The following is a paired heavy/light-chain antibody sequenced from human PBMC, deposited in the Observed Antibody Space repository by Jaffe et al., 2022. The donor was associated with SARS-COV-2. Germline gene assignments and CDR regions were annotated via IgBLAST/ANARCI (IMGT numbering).Heavy chain of an antibody. CDR2: TRPGDSEI. CDR3: VRQPAVGRTVRGVALPSGFDS. V-gene: IGHV5-51*01. D-gene: IGHD3-10*01. Sequence: EVLLVQSGAEVKKPGESVKISCEASGYRFTYFSIGWVRHVPGGGLEWVGVTRPGDSEITYSPSFGGRVIISADASTSTTFLQWTSLKASDSAIYYCVRQPAVGRTVRGVALPSGFDSWGQGTRITVSS. CDR1: GYRFTYFS. J-gene: IGHJ4*02.
Light chain of an antibody. Sequence: SYELSQAPSVSVSPGQTARITCSGDALSRQYSYWYQHKSGQAPELVIFEDNYRPPGISERFYATRSGTLATLKISGAQVEDEADYYCSSRDSGDKNWIFGAGTKLIVL. CDR3: SSRDSGDKNWI. V-gene: IGLV3-10*01. J-gene: IGLJ2*01. CDR2: EDN. CDR1: ALSRQY.